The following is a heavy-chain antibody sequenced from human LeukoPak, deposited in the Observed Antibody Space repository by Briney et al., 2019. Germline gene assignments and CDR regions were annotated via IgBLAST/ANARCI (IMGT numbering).Heavy chain of an antibody. CDR3: ARLVPAAAVDY. J-gene: IGHJ4*02. V-gene: IGHV4-34*01. Sequence: SETLSHTCAVYGGSLSSYYWTWVRQPPGKGLEWIGEISHSGGANYSPSLKSRVTISLDTSKNQFSLRLTSVTAADTAVYYCARLVPAAAVDYWGQGTLVTVSS. D-gene: IGHD2-2*01. CDR2: ISHSGGA. CDR1: GGSLSSYY.